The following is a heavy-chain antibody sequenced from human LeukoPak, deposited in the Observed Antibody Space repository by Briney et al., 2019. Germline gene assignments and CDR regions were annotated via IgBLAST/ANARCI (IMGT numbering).Heavy chain of an antibody. CDR3: VKDQGECPGSRCYLRFLEY. CDR2: VRYDQSAT. CDR1: GFNFSIYG. Sequence: GGSLRLSCAASGFNFSIYGMHWVRQAPVKGLEWVTFVRYDQSATVYADSVQGRFAISRDNSKNTVYLQMNSLRVEDTALYFCVKDQGECPGSRCYLRFLEYWGQGTLVIVSS. J-gene: IGHJ4*02. D-gene: IGHD3-3*01. V-gene: IGHV3-30*02.